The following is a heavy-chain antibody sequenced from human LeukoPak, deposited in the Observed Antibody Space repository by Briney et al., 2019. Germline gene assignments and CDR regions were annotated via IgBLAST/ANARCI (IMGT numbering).Heavy chain of an antibody. V-gene: IGHV4-4*07. J-gene: IGHJ5*02. D-gene: IGHD5-24*01. CDR3: ARVSSRDSRFDP. CDR1: GGSISSYY. CDR2: IYPSGST. Sequence: SETLSLTCTVSGGSISSYYWSWIRQPAGRGLEWIGRIYPSGSTNYNPSLKGRVTISVDTSKNQFSLKLSSVTAADTAVYHCARVSSRDSRFDPWGQGTLVTVSS.